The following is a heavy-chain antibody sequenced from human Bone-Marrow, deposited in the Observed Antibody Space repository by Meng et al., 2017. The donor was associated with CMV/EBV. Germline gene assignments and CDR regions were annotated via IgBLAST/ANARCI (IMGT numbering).Heavy chain of an antibody. V-gene: IGHV3-21*01. Sequence: GGSLRLSCEGFGFNFNSYTMDWVRQAPGRGLEWVSAISSGSHYIYYADSVKGRFTISRDNAKNSLYLQMNSLRAEDTAVYYCSRENSGLDSWGQGTLVTVSS. CDR3: SRENSGLDS. CDR2: ISSGSHYI. CDR1: GFNFNSYT. J-gene: IGHJ5*01.